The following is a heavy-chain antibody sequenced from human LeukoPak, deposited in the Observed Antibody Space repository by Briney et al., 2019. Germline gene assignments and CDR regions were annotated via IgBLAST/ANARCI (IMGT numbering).Heavy chain of an antibody. Sequence: AGSLRLSCAASGFIFNSYAMNCVRQAPGKGLEWVSTISTSGGATYYADSVKGRFTISRDNSKNTLYLQMNSLRAEDTAVYYCAKDKGAAAYYFDYWGQGTLVTVSS. CDR1: GFIFNSYA. D-gene: IGHD3-16*01. V-gene: IGHV3-23*01. J-gene: IGHJ4*02. CDR3: AKDKGAAAYYFDY. CDR2: ISTSGGAT.